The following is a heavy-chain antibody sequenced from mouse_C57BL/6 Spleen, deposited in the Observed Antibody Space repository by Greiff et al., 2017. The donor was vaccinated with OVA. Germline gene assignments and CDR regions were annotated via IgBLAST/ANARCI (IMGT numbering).Heavy chain of an antibody. CDR3: ARHDGNYRYFDV. CDR1: EYEFPSHD. J-gene: IGHJ1*03. V-gene: IGHV5-2*01. CDR2: INSDGGST. D-gene: IGHD2-1*01. Sequence: EVKLMASGGGLVQPGESLTLSCESNEYEFPSHDMSWVRTTPEKRLELVAAINSDGGSTYYPDTMERRFIISRDNTKKTLYLQMSSLRSEDTALYYCARHDGNYRYFDVWGTGTTVTVSS.